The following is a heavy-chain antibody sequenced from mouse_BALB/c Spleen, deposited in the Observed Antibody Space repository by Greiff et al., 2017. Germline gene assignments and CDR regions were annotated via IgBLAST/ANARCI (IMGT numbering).Heavy chain of an antibody. D-gene: IGHD1-1*01. CDR1: GYTFTDYW. J-gene: IGHJ2*01. V-gene: IGHV1-69*01. CDR2: IDTSDSYT. Sequence: VQLQQPGAELVMPGASVKMSCKASGYTFTDYWMHWVKQRPGQGLEWIGAIDTSDSYTSYNQKFKGKATLTVDESSSTAYMQLSSLTSEDSAVYYCARWGTTVVADYWGQGTTLTVSS. CDR3: ARWGTTVVADY.